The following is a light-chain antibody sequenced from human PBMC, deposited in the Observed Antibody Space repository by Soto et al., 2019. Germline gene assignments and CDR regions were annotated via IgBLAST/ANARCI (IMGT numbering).Light chain of an antibody. CDR2: KAS. J-gene: IGKJ1*01. CDR3: QHYNAYSRT. V-gene: IGKV1-5*03. CDR1: QSIDTS. Sequence: DIQMTQSPSTLSASIGDRVTITCRASQSIDTSLAWYQQKPGKAPKLLIYKASSLQSGVPSRFSGSGSGTEFTLPIISLQPDDFATYSCQHYNAYSRTFGQGTKVEVK.